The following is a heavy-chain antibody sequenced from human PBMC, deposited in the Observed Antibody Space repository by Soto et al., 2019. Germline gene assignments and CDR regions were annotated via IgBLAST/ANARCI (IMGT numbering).Heavy chain of an antibody. CDR1: GFTFSSYW. CDR2: IKQDGSEK. D-gene: IGHD3-9*01. Sequence: VGSLRLSCAASGFTFSSYWMSWVRQAPGKGLEWVANIKQDGSEKYYVDSVKGRFTISRDNAKNSLYLQMNSLRAEDTAVYYCARDRSWGNYDILTGDYFDYWGQGTLVTVSS. V-gene: IGHV3-7*01. J-gene: IGHJ4*02. CDR3: ARDRSWGNYDILTGDYFDY.